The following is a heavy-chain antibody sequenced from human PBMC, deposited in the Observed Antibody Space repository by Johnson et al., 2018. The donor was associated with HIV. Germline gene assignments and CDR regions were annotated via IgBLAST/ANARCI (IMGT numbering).Heavy chain of an antibody. CDR1: EFSFSDYG. Sequence: QVQLVESGGGVVQPGKSLRLSCAASEFSFSDYGMHWVRQAPGKGLEWVAVISFDGHNEYYADSVKGRFTISRENAKNSLYLQMNSLRAGDTAVYYCARDSTPWGGDYVDYAFDIWGQGTMVTVSS. J-gene: IGHJ3*02. D-gene: IGHD4-17*01. CDR3: ARDSTPWGGDYVDYAFDI. V-gene: IGHV3-30*14. CDR2: ISFDGHNE.